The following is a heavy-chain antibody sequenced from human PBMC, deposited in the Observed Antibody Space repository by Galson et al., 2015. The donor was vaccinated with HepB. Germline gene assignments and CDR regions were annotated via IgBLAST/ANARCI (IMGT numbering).Heavy chain of an antibody. Sequence: LRLSCAASGFTFSSYAMHWVRQAPGKGLQWVAVIWYDGSNKYYADFVKGRFTISRDNSKNTLYLQINSLRAEDTAVYYCTKDSLFYDGSGYYPTLDWFFDLWGRGTLVTVSS. CDR2: IWYDGSNK. CDR1: GFTFSSYA. CDR3: TKDSLFYDGSGYYPTLDWFFDL. V-gene: IGHV3-33*06. D-gene: IGHD3-22*01. J-gene: IGHJ2*01.